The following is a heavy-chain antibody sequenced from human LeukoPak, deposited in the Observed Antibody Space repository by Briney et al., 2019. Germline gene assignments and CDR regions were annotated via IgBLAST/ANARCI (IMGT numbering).Heavy chain of an antibody. J-gene: IGHJ5*02. V-gene: IGHV1-8*01. Sequence: ASVKVSCKASGYTFTSYDINWVRQATGQGLEWMGWMNPNSGNTGYAQKFQGRVTMTRNTSISTAYMELSSLRSEDTAVYYCGRGRRRGRSAAIVNWFDPWGQGTLVTVSS. D-gene: IGHD2-2*01. CDR3: GRGRRRGRSAAIVNWFDP. CDR2: MNPNSGNT. CDR1: GYTFTSYD.